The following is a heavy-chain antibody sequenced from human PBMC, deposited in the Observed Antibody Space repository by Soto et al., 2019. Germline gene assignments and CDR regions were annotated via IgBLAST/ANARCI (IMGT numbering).Heavy chain of an antibody. CDR2: IIPIFGTA. CDR1: GGTFSSYA. J-gene: IGHJ5*02. D-gene: IGHD1-7*01. V-gene: IGHV1-69*12. Sequence: QVQLVQSGAEVKKPGSSVKVSCKASGGTFSSYAISWVRQAPGQGLEWMGGIIPIFGTANYAQKFQGRVTIPADEFTSTAYMELSSLRSEDTAVYYCARGPRITGTTLWFDPWGQGTLVTVSS. CDR3: ARGPRITGTTLWFDP.